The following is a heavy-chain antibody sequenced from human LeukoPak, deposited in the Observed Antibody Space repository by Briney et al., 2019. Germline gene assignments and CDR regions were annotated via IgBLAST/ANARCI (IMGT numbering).Heavy chain of an antibody. CDR2: IKQDGSEK. J-gene: IGHJ6*02. CDR3: ARGREITIFVVRGPQYYYYGMDV. V-gene: IGHV3-7*01. Sequence: GGSLRLSCAASGFTFSSYWMSWVRQAPGKGLEWVANIKQDGSEKYYVDSVKGRFTISRDNAKNSLYLQMNSLRAEDTAVYYCARGREITIFVVRGPQYYYYGMDVWGQGTTVTVSS. D-gene: IGHD3-3*01. CDR1: GFTFSSYW.